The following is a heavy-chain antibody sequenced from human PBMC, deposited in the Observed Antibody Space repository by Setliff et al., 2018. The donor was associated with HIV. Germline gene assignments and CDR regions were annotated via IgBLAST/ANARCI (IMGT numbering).Heavy chain of an antibody. J-gene: IGHJ4*02. CDR1: GFTFSSFG. CDR2: ISYDGSDK. Sequence: PGGSLRLSCAASGFTFSSFGMHWVRQAPGKGLEWVAVISYDGSDKYYADSVRGRFTISRDNSKNTLYLQMNSLRAEDTAMYFCARDSGTTMGATGPGYWGQGTLVTVSS. V-gene: IGHV3-30*03. D-gene: IGHD1-26*01. CDR3: ARDSGTTMGATGPGY.